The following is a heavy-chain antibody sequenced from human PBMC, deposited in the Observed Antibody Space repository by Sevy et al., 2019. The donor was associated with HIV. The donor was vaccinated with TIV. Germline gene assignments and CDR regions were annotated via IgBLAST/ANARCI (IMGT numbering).Heavy chain of an antibody. CDR3: ARDGYLGTESYYFDY. J-gene: IGHJ4*02. Sequence: ASVKVSCKASGYTFTSYGISWVRQAPGQGLEWMGWISAYNGNTNYAQKLQGRVTMTKDTSTSTAYMELRGLGSDDTAVYYCARDGYLGTESYYFDYWGQGTLVTVSS. CDR2: ISAYNGNT. CDR1: GYTFTSYG. D-gene: IGHD7-27*01. V-gene: IGHV1-18*01.